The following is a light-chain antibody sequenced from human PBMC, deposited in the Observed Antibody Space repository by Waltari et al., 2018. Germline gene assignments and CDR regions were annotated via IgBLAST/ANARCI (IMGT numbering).Light chain of an antibody. Sequence: QSALTQPRSVSGSPGQPVTISCTGTSSDVGRFDYVSWHPQHPGKAPKLMIYDVNKRPSVVPDRFSGSKSGNTASLTIAGLQAEDEADYYCCSYAGSYTLVFGGGTKLTVL. CDR3: CSYAGSYTLV. CDR1: SSDVGRFDY. V-gene: IGLV2-11*01. J-gene: IGLJ3*02. CDR2: DVN.